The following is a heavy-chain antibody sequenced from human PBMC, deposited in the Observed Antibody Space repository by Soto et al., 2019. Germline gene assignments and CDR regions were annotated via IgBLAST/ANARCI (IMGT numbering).Heavy chain of an antibody. CDR2: IIPIFGTA. CDR3: ARAPDLRSSGTYGMDV. Sequence: SVKVSCKASGGTFSSYAISWVRQAPGQGLEWMGGIIPIFGTANYAQKFQGRVTITADESTSTAYMELSSLRSEDTAVYYCARAPDLRSSGTYGMDVWGQGTTVTVSS. CDR1: GGTFSSYA. D-gene: IGHD3-22*01. V-gene: IGHV1-69*13. J-gene: IGHJ6*02.